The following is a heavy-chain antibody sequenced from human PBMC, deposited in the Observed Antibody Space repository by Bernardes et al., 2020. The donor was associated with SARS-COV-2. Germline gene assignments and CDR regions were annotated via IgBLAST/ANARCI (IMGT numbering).Heavy chain of an antibody. CDR1: GFTFSDYY. D-gene: IGHD2-2*01. CDR3: ARDSVVVPAATDYYYGMDV. V-gene: IGHV3-11*06. CDR2: ISSSSSYT. Sequence: GGSLRLSCAASGFTFSDYYMSWIRQAPGKGLEWVSYISSSSSYTNYADSVKGRFTISRDNAKNSLYLQMNSLRAEDTAVYYCARDSVVVPAATDYYYGMDVWGQGTTVTVSS. J-gene: IGHJ6*02.